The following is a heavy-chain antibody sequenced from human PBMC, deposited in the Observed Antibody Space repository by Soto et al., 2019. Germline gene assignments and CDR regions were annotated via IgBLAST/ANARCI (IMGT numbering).Heavy chain of an antibody. V-gene: IGHV1-2*02. Sequence: QVQLVQSGAEVKKPGASVKVSCKASGYTFTGYYMHWERQAPGQGLEWMGWINPNSGGTNYAQKFQGRVTMTRDTSISTAYMELSRLRSDDTAVYYCARARYSSSWYGGYYYYGMDVWGQGTTVTVSS. D-gene: IGHD6-13*01. J-gene: IGHJ6*02. CDR1: GYTFTGYY. CDR3: ARARYSSSWYGGYYYYGMDV. CDR2: INPNSGGT.